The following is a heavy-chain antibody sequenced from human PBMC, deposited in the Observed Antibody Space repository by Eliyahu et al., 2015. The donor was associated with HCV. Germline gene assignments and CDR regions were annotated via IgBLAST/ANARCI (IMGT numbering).Heavy chain of an antibody. J-gene: IGHJ5*02. CDR2: TYYIGST. D-gene: IGHD6-19*01. CDR3: ASGGGGIAVSGTGGWFDP. CDR1: GGSISSYY. Sequence: QVQLQESGPGLVKPSETLSLXCTAPGGSISSYYWSWIRQPPGKGLEWIGYTYYIGSTMYNPSLKSRVTISVDTSKNQFSLKLSSVTAADTAIYYCASGGGGIAVSGTGGWFDPWGQGTLVTVSS. V-gene: IGHV4-59*01.